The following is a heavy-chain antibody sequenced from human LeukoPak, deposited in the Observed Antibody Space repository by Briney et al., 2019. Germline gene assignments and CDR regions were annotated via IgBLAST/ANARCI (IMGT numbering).Heavy chain of an antibody. Sequence: ASVKVSCKASGYTFTGYYMYWVRQAPGQGLEWVGWINPNSGGTNYAQKFQGRVTMTRDTSISTAYMELSRLRSDDTAVYYCARDLLGATSDYWGQGTLVTVSS. D-gene: IGHD1-26*01. CDR2: INPNSGGT. CDR1: GYTFTGYY. J-gene: IGHJ4*02. V-gene: IGHV1-2*02. CDR3: ARDLLGATSDY.